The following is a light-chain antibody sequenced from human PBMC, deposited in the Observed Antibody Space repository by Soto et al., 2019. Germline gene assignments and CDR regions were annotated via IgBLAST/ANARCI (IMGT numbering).Light chain of an antibody. CDR2: GAF. J-gene: IGKJ1*01. V-gene: IGKV3-15*01. CDR3: QQYNDWPLT. CDR1: QSVSIN. Sequence: EIVMTQSPVTLSVSPGERATLSCKASQSVSINLAWYQQKPGQAPSLLIYGAFTRATGIPARFSGTGSGTEFTLTISSLQSEDFALYYCQQYNDWPLTFGQGTKVDI.